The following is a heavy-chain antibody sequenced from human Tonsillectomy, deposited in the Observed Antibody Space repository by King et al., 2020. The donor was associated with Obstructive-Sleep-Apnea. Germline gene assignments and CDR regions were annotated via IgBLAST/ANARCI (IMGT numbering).Heavy chain of an antibody. V-gene: IGHV4-30-2*01. CDR2: ISHSGST. CDR3: AREVALAHSSWGGNYFDY. CDR1: GGSISSGGYS. D-gene: IGHD6-13*01. Sequence: LQLQESGSGLVKPSQTLSLTCAVSGGSISSGGYSWSWIRQPPGKGLEWIGYISHSGSTYYNPSLKSRVTISVDRSKNQFSLKVISVTAADTAGYYCAREVALAHSSWGGNYFDYWGQGTLVTVSS. J-gene: IGHJ4*02.